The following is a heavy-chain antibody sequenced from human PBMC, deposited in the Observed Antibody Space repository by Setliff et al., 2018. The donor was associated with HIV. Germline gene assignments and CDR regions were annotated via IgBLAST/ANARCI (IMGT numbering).Heavy chain of an antibody. V-gene: IGHV1-69*13. D-gene: IGHD6-19*01. CDR1: GYTFTIYG. J-gene: IGHJ4*02. Sequence: SVKVSCKASGYTFTIYGITWVRQAPGQGLEWMGGFNPILGTSDYAQKFQGRVTITADESARTVFMEMNSLRYEDTAVYFCATSIAVAGTNFDYWGQGTLVTVSS. CDR2: FNPILGTS. CDR3: ATSIAVAGTNFDY.